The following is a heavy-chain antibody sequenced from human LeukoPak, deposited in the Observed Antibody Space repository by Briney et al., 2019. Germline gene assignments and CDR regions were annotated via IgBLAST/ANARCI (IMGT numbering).Heavy chain of an antibody. CDR3: ARIPYCSSTSCYAGQYNWFDP. V-gene: IGHV1-69*06. CDR1: GGTFSSYA. Sequence: ASMKVSCKASGGTFSSYAISWVRQAPGQGLEWMGGIIPIFGTANYAQKFQGRVTITADKSTSTAYMELSSLRSEDTAVYYCARIPYCSSTSCYAGQYNWFDPWGQGTLVTVSS. D-gene: IGHD2-2*01. CDR2: IIPIFGTA. J-gene: IGHJ5*02.